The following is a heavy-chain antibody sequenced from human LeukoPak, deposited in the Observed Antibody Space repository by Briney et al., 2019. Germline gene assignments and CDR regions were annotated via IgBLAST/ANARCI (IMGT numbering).Heavy chain of an antibody. D-gene: IGHD1-14*01. Sequence: SETLSLTCTVSGGSFGTDYWSWIRQPPGKGLERIGNINYSGTTSYNPSLKSRVTITVDMPNNQFTLKVTSVTAAAAAVYFCASDTGHGWAFEIWGQGTMVTVSS. V-gene: IGHV4-59*01. J-gene: IGHJ3*02. CDR3: ASDTGHGWAFEI. CDR2: INYSGTT. CDR1: GGSFGTDY.